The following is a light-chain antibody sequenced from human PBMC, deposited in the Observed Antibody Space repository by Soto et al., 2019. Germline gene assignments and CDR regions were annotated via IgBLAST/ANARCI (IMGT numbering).Light chain of an antibody. Sequence: EIVLTQSPGTLSLSLGERATLSCRASQSITNNYLAWYQQKPGQAPRLLIYLASNRAAGLPDRFSGSGSGADFTLTINRLEPEDFAVYHCQQYGSSPWTFGQGTKVDIK. J-gene: IGKJ1*01. CDR1: QSITNNY. CDR3: QQYGSSPWT. CDR2: LAS. V-gene: IGKV3-20*01.